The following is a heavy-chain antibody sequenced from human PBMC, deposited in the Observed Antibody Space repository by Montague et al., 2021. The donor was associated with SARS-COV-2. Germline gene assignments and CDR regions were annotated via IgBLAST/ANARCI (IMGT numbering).Heavy chain of an antibody. D-gene: IGHD3-3*01. V-gene: IGHV4-4*07. CDR2: IHTSGST. CDR3: ASGKYYDFWSGYYSHDYVSGMDV. Sequence: SETLSLTCTVSGGSISSYYWSWIRQSAGKGLEWIVRIHTSGSTDYSPSLNSRVTMSVDTSKNQFSLKLSSVTAADTAAYYCASGKYYDFWSGYYSHDYVSGMDVWGQGTTVTVSS. CDR1: GGSISSYY. J-gene: IGHJ6*02.